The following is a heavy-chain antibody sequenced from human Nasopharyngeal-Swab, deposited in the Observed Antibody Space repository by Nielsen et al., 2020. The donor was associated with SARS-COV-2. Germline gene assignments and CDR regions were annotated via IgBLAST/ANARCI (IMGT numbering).Heavy chain of an antibody. Sequence: GESLKISCAASGFTFSSYVMSWVRQAPGKGLEWVSGISGSGGSTYYADSVKGRFTISRDNSKNTLSLQMNSLRAEDTAVYYCAKDLRGPYFFWGQGTLVTVSS. CDR3: AKDLRGPYFF. CDR2: ISGSGGST. CDR1: GFTFSSYV. V-gene: IGHV3-23*01. J-gene: IGHJ4*02. D-gene: IGHD2/OR15-2a*01.